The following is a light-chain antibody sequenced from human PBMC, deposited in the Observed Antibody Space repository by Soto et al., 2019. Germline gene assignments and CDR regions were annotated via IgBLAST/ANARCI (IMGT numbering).Light chain of an antibody. CDR2: EVS. V-gene: IGLV2-14*01. J-gene: IGLJ1*01. CDR3: LSYTGSRASYV. CDR1: TNDVGDYNY. Sequence: QSVLTQPASVSGSPGQSITISCTGTTNDVGDYNYVAWYQQHSGKVPRLMIYEVSNRPPGVSYRFSGSKSGSTASLTISGLQAEDEADYYCLSYTGSRASYVFGTGTKVTVL.